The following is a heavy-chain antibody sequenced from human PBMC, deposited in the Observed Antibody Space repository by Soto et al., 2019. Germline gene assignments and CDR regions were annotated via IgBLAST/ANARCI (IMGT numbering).Heavy chain of an antibody. Sequence: SETLSLTCDVSGDSISTSSYYWGWIRQPPGKGLEWIASIYYSGATYYNPSLQSRVTISVDTSNNRFSLTLSSLTAADTAVYFCARLAYSGYLQTWGQGTPVTVSS. J-gene: IGHJ5*02. D-gene: IGHD1-26*01. CDR2: IYYSGAT. V-gene: IGHV4-39*02. CDR3: ARLAYSGYLQT. CDR1: GDSISTSSYY.